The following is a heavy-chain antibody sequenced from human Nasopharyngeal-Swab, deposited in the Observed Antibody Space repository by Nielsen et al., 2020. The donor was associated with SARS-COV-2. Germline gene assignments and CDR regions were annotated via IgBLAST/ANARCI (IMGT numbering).Heavy chain of an antibody. CDR2: IYSGGSST. V-gene: IGHV3-23*03. Sequence: GESLKISCAASGFTFSSYAMSWVRQAPGKGLEWVSVIYSGGSSTYYADSAKGRFAISRDNSKNTLYLQMNSLRAEDTAVYYCAKDQGSYYDYWGQGTLVTVSS. CDR3: AKDQGSYYDY. J-gene: IGHJ4*02. CDR1: GFTFSSYA. D-gene: IGHD1-26*01.